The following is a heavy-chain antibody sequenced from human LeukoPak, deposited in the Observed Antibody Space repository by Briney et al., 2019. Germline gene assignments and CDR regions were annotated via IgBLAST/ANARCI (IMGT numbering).Heavy chain of an antibody. Sequence: SETVSLTCAVSGYSISSGYYWGWIRQPPGKGLQWLGSVFYNETARYNPSLQSRVTVSIDTSKNQFSLKLSSVTAGDTAIYCCAQDNYGAFDYWGQGSLVTVSS. CDR1: GYSISSGYY. D-gene: IGHD4-11*01. V-gene: IGHV4-38-2*01. CDR2: VFYNETA. J-gene: IGHJ4*02. CDR3: AQDNYGAFDY.